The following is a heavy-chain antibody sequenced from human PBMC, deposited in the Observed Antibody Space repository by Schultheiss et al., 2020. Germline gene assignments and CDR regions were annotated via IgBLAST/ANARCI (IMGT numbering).Heavy chain of an antibody. J-gene: IGHJ6*02. CDR2: MNPNSGNT. CDR3: AKATRGWLYTNTLTFGMDV. D-gene: IGHD5-24*01. Sequence: ASVKVSCKASGYTFTSYDINWVRQAPGQGLEWMGWMNPNSGNTGYAQKFQGRVTMTRNTSISTAYMELSSLRSEDTAVYYCAKATRGWLYTNTLTFGMDVWGQGTTVTVSS. CDR1: GYTFTSYD. V-gene: IGHV1-8*01.